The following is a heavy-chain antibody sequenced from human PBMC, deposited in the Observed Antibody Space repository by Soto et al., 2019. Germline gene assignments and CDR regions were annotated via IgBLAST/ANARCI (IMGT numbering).Heavy chain of an antibody. Sequence: QVQLVESGGGVVQPGRSLRLSCAASGFTFSSYAMHWVRQAPGKGLEWVAAILYDGSNQYYGDAVKGRFTISRDNSKNTLYLQMTRLRVEDTAVYYCAKEGRVGYSTRIFRRDNWFDPWGQGTPVTVSS. CDR2: ILYDGSNQ. D-gene: IGHD6-13*01. J-gene: IGHJ5*02. V-gene: IGHV3-33*06. CDR1: GFTFSSYA. CDR3: AKEGRVGYSTRIFRRDNWFDP.